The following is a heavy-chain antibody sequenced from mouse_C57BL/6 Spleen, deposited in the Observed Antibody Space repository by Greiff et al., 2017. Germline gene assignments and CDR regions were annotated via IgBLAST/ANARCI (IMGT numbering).Heavy chain of an antibody. Sequence: EVKLVESGGGLVKPGGSLKLSCAASGFTFSDYGMHWVRQAPEKGLEWVAYISSGSSTIYYADTVKGRFTISRDNAKNTLFLQMTSLRSEETAMYYCARRALYDYDDAMDYWGQGTSVTVSA. V-gene: IGHV5-17*01. CDR3: ARRALYDYDDAMDY. D-gene: IGHD2-4*01. CDR2: ISSGSSTI. CDR1: GFTFSDYG. J-gene: IGHJ4*01.